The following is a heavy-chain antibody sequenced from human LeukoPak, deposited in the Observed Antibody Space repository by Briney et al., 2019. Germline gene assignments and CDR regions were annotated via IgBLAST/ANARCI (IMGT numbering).Heavy chain of an antibody. CDR1: GFTFSSYT. Sequence: PGGSLRLSCVGSGFTFSSYTMTWVQQAPGKGLEWVSAIGGRGGSTYYADSVKGRFTISRDNSKNTLYLQMNSLRAEDTAVYYCAKRASDYWGQGTLVTVSS. V-gene: IGHV3-23*01. CDR2: IGGRGGST. D-gene: IGHD1-26*01. J-gene: IGHJ4*02. CDR3: AKRASDY.